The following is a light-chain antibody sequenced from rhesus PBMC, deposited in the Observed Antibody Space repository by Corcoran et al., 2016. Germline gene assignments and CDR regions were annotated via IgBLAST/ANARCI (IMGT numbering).Light chain of an antibody. CDR1: QSISSW. J-gene: IGKJ2*01. CDR3: QQYSSNPYS. Sequence: DIQMTQSPSSLSASVGDTVTITCRASQSISSWLAWYQQKPGKAPKLLINKASSLQSGVPSRFSGRGSGTDFTLTISSLQSEDFATYYCQQYSSNPYSFGQGTKVEIK. V-gene: IGKV1-22*01. CDR2: KAS.